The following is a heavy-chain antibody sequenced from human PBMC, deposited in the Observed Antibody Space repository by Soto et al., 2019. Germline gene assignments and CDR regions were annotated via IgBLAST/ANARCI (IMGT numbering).Heavy chain of an antibody. CDR3: ARDRVAGIWGDAFDI. J-gene: IGHJ3*02. Sequence: ASVKVSCKASGYTFTGYYMHWVRQAPGQGREWMGWINPYNANTNYAQKLQGRVTMTTDTSTSTAYMDLGSLTSDDTAVYYCARDRVAGIWGDAFDIWGQGTMVTVSS. CDR2: INPYNANT. D-gene: IGHD3-16*01. V-gene: IGHV1-18*04. CDR1: GYTFTGYY.